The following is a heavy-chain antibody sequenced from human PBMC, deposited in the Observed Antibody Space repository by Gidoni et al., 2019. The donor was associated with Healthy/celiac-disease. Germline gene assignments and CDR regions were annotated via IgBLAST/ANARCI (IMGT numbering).Heavy chain of an antibody. CDR2: IRSKAYGGTT. V-gene: IGHV3-49*03. Sequence: EVQLVESGGGLVQPGRSLRLSCTASGFTFGDYAMSWFRQAPGKGLEWVGFIRSKAYGGTTEYAASVKGRFTISRDDSKSIAYLQMNSLKTEDTAVYYCTRVKSIVVVITYFDYWGQGTLVTVSS. J-gene: IGHJ4*02. CDR1: GFTFGDYA. CDR3: TRVKSIVVVITYFDY. D-gene: IGHD3-22*01.